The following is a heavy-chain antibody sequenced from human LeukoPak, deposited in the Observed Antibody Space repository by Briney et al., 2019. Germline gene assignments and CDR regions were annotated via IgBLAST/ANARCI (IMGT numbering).Heavy chain of an antibody. CDR3: ARGHCSSTSCYRFGWFDP. D-gene: IGHD2-2*02. V-gene: IGHV1-8*03. CDR2: MNPNSGNT. CDR1: GCTFTSYD. Sequence: GASVKVSCKASGCTFTSYDINWVRQATGQGLEWMGWMNPNSGNTGYAQKFQGRVTITRNTSISTAYMELSSLRSEDTAVYYCARGHCSSTSCYRFGWFDPWGQGTLVTVSS. J-gene: IGHJ5*02.